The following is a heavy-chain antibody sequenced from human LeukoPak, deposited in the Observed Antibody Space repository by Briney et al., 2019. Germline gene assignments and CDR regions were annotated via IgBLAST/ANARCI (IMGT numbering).Heavy chain of an antibody. V-gene: IGHV3-30*03. D-gene: IGHD3/OR15-3a*01. J-gene: IGHJ4*02. Sequence: GRSLRLSCAASGFTFSRYGMHWVRQAPGKGPEWAAVIPSNGNVKYYIDSVKGRFTISRDNSKSTLYLQMTSLRAEDTAVYYCARDKGTRSFDYWGQGTLVTVSS. CDR3: ARDKGTRSFDY. CDR2: IPSNGNVK. CDR1: GFTFSRYG.